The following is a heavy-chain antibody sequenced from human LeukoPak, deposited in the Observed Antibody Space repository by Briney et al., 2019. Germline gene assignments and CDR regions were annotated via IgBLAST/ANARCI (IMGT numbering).Heavy chain of an antibody. CDR3: ARELPREVTLDY. CDR2: INNDGSST. Sequence: GGSLRLSCAASGFTFIAYGMQWVRQAPGKGLVWVSRINNDGSSTSYADSVRGRFTISRDNAKNTLYLQMNSPRAEDTGVYYCARELPREVTLDYWGQGTLVTVSS. D-gene: IGHD2-21*02. CDR1: GFTFIAYG. V-gene: IGHV3-74*01. J-gene: IGHJ4*02.